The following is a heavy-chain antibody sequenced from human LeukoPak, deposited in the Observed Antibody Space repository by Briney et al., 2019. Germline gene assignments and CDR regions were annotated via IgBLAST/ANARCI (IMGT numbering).Heavy chain of an antibody. CDR1: GFTFSNAW. J-gene: IGHJ4*02. D-gene: IGHD5-12*01. V-gene: IGHV3-15*01. CDR3: TTATMH. Sequence: GGSLRLSCAASGFTFSNAWMSWVRQAPGKGLEWVGRIRSQTDGGTTDYAAPAKGRFTISRDDSKNTLLLQMNSLKTEDTAVYYCTTATMHWGQGALVTVSS. CDR2: IRSQTDGGTT.